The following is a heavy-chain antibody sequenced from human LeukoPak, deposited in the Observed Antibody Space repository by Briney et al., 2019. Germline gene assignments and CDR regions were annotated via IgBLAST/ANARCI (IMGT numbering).Heavy chain of an antibody. CDR3: ARRDIVVVPAATYNWFDP. CDR1: GYSFTSYW. J-gene: IGHJ5*02. D-gene: IGHD2-2*01. V-gene: IGHV5-51*01. CDR2: IYPGDSDT. Sequence: GESLKISCKGSGYSFTSYWIGWVRQMPGKGLEWMVIIYPGDSDTRYSPSFQGQVTISADKSISTAYLQWSSLKASDTAMYYCARRDIVVVPAATYNWFDPWGQGTLVIVSS.